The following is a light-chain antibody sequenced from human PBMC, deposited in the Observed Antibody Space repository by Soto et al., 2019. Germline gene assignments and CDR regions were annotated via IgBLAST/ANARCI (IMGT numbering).Light chain of an antibody. V-gene: IGLV2-8*01. CDR3: SSYAGSNWYV. CDR2: EVN. CDR1: NSDVGGYNY. J-gene: IGLJ1*01. Sequence: QSALTQPPSASGSPGQSVTISCTGTNSDVGGYNYVSWYQQYPGKAPKLIIYEVNERPSGVPDRFSGSKSGNTASLTVSGXQTADEADYYCSSYAGSNWYVFGTGTKVTVL.